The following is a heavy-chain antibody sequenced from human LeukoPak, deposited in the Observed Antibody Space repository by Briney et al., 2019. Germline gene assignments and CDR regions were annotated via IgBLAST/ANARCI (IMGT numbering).Heavy chain of an antibody. V-gene: IGHV4-59*13. D-gene: IGHD6-13*01. CDR3: ARDRSAAPADY. CDR1: GGSITNNY. Sequence: KPSETLSLTCTVSGGSITNNYWAWIRQPPGKGLEWIGYIHESGNSNYNPSLRSRVTISIDMSKNQFSLKLTSVTAADTAVYYCARDRSAAPADYWGQGTLVTVSS. J-gene: IGHJ4*02. CDR2: IHESGNS.